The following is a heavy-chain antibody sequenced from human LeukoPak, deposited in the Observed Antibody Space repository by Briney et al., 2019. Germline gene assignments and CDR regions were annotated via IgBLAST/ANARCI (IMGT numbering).Heavy chain of an antibody. D-gene: IGHD6-13*01. CDR3: AREKVGYSSSWAFDY. V-gene: IGHV4-38-2*02. CDR1: GYSISSGYY. J-gene: IGHJ4*02. Sequence: PSETLSLTCTVSGYSISSGYYWGWIRQPPGKGLEWIGSIYHSGSTYYNPSLKSRVTISVDTSKNQFSLKLSSVTAADTAVYYCAREKVGYSSSWAFDYWGQGTLVTVSS. CDR2: IYHSGST.